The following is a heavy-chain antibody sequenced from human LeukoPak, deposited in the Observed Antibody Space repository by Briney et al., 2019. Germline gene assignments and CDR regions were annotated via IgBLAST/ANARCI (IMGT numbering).Heavy chain of an antibody. J-gene: IGHJ6*04. D-gene: IGHD3-3*01. Sequence: GGSLRLSWAASGFTFSNAWMSWVRQAPGKGLEWVGRIKSKTDGGTTDYAAPVKGRFTISRDDSKNTLYLQMNSLKTEDTAVYYCTATITIFGVVIIWDVWGKGTTVTVSS. CDR3: TATITIFGVVIIWDV. CDR1: GFTFSNAW. CDR2: IKSKTDGGTT. V-gene: IGHV3-15*01.